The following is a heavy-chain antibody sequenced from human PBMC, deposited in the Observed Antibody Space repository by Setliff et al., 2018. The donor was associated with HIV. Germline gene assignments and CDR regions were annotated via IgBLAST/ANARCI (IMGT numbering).Heavy chain of an antibody. V-gene: IGHV1-2*06. D-gene: IGHD3-9*01. J-gene: IGHJ4*02. CDR3: ARQDISTGYYLFDY. CDR2: INPNMGDT. CDR1: GYKFTGHH. Sequence: GASVKVSCKASGYKFTGHHIQWMRQAPGQGLEWMGRINPNMGDTQYAQKFQGRIIMTRDTSINTVYMELSSLTSDDTALYYCARQDISTGYYLFDYWGQGTQVTVSS.